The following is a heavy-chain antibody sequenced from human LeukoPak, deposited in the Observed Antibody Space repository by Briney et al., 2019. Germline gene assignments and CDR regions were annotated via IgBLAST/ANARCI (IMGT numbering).Heavy chain of an antibody. V-gene: IGHV3-23*01. CDR2: ISGSGGST. J-gene: IGHJ4*02. Sequence: GGSLRLSCAASGFTFSNRGMSWVRQAPGKGLEWVSAISGSGGSTYYADSVKGRFTISRDIAKNTLFLQMNSLKAEDTAVYYCAKDGAGSQSYCSSTSCYVDYWGQGTLVTVSS. CDR1: GFTFSNRG. D-gene: IGHD2-2*01. CDR3: AKDGAGSQSYCSSTSCYVDY.